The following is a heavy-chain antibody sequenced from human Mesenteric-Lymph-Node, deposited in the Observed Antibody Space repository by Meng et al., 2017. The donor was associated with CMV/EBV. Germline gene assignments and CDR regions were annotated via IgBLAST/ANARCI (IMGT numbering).Heavy chain of an antibody. V-gene: IGHV4-59*12. D-gene: IGHD5-12*01. CDR1: GASISSYY. CDR2: VYYSGTT. J-gene: IGHJ6*02. CDR3: ARDRSGYVRLYYYYGMDV. Sequence: SETLSLTCTVFGASISSYYWNWIRQPPGKGLEWIGYVYYSGTTNYNPSLKSRVIISIDTSKMQFSLRLTSVTAADTAVYYCARDRSGYVRLYYYYGMDVWGQGTTVTVSS.